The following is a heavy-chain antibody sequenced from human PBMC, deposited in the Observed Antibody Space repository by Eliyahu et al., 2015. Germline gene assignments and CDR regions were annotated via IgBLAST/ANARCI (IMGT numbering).Heavy chain of an antibody. CDR3: ARAHYDSTGFYLPDY. V-gene: IGHV1-3*01. Sequence: QVQFVQSGAELKKPGASVKLSCKASGFTFTXHAXHWXXQAPGXTLEWMGXXNAGNGNTKYSQKFQGRLTITRDTSATTVYMELSSLTSEDTAVYFCARAHYDSTGFYLPDYWGQGTLVTVSS. J-gene: IGHJ4*02. CDR2: XNAGNGNT. CDR1: GFTFTXHA. D-gene: IGHD3-22*01.